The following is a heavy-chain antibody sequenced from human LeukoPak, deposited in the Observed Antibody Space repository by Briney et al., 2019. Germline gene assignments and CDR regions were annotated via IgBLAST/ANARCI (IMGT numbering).Heavy chain of an antibody. D-gene: IGHD2-2*01. CDR3: AREGIVVVPAAMHGVRGWFDP. J-gene: IGHJ5*02. CDR1: GGTFSSYA. CDR2: IIPIFGTA. V-gene: IGHV1-69*01. Sequence: GSSVKVSCKASGGTFSSYAISWVRQAPGQGLEWMGGIIPIFGTANYAQKFQGRVTITADESTSTAYMELSSLRSEDTAVYYCAREGIVVVPAAMHGVRGWFDPWGQGTLVTVSS.